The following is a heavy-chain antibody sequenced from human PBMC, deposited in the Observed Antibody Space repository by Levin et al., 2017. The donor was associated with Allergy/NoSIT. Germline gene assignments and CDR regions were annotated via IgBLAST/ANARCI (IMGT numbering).Heavy chain of an antibody. CDR1: GFTFDDYA. V-gene: IGHV3-9*01. Sequence: PGGSLRLSCAASGFTFDDYAMHWIRQAPGKGLEWVSGINWNSGNIGYADSVKGRFTISRDNAKNSLHLQMSSLRVEDTAFYYCVKGSCLTMVRGAVDYWGQGTMVTVSS. CDR2: INWNSGNI. CDR3: VKGSCLTMVRGAVDY. J-gene: IGHJ4*02. D-gene: IGHD3-10*01.